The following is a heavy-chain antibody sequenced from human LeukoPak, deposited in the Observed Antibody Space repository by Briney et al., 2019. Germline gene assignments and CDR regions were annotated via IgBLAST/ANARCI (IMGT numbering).Heavy chain of an antibody. CDR1: GYTFTSYY. V-gene: IGHV1-2*04. D-gene: IGHD4-17*01. CDR2: INPNSGGT. J-gene: IGHJ6*02. CDR3: ARSRPLRYYYGMDV. Sequence: ASVKVSCKASGYTFTSYYMHWVRQAPGQGLEWMGWINPNSGGTNYAQKFQGWVTMTRDTSISTAYMELSRLRSDDTAVYYCARSRPLRYYYGMDVWGQGTTVTVSS.